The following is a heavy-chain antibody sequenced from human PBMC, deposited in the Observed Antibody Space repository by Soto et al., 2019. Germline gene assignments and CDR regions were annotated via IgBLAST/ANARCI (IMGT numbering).Heavy chain of an antibody. Sequence: PGXSLRLSCAASGFTFSSYGIHWVLQAPGKGLEWVAVIWYDGSNKYYADSVKGRFTISRDNSKNTLYLQMNSLRDEDTAVYYCARVTYGSGSYYFDYWGQGTLVTVSS. CDR2: IWYDGSNK. V-gene: IGHV3-33*01. CDR1: GFTFSSYG. J-gene: IGHJ4*02. D-gene: IGHD3-10*01. CDR3: ARVTYGSGSYYFDY.